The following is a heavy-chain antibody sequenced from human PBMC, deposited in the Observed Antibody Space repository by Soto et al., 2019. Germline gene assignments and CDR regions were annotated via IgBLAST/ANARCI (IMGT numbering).Heavy chain of an antibody. Sequence: SLRLSCAASGFSFSHYEMNWVRQAPGKGLEWLSSISSSATTIYYADSVMGRFTISRDNAKESLYLQMNSLRAEDSAVYYCARTYCSTTSCHNSDYWGRGTLVTFSS. D-gene: IGHD2-2*01. CDR1: GFSFSHYE. J-gene: IGHJ4*02. V-gene: IGHV3-48*03. CDR2: ISSSATTI. CDR3: ARTYCSTTSCHNSDY.